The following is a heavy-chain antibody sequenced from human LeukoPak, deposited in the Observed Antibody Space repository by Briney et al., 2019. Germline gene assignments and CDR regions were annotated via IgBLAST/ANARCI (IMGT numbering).Heavy chain of an antibody. CDR3: ATGITMVRGVADYGMDV. CDR2: IGTAGDT. J-gene: IGHJ6*02. Sequence: GGSLRLSCAASGFTFSSYDMHWVRQATGKGLEWVSAIGTAGDTYYPGSVKGRFTISRENAKNSLYLQMNSLRAGDTAVYYCATGITMVRGVADYGMDVWGQGTTVTVSS. D-gene: IGHD3-10*01. CDR1: GFTFSSYD. V-gene: IGHV3-13*01.